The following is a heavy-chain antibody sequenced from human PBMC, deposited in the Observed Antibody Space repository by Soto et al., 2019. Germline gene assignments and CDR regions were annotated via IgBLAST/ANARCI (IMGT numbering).Heavy chain of an antibody. Sequence: PGESLKISCKGSGYSFTSYWIGWVRQMPGKGLEWMGIIYPGDSDTRYSPSFQGQVTISADKSISTAYLQWSSLKASDTAMYYCARPHRARGYSGYVPHWGQGTLVTVSS. CDR1: GYSFTSYW. CDR3: ARPHRARGYSGYVPH. CDR2: IYPGDSDT. V-gene: IGHV5-51*01. J-gene: IGHJ4*02. D-gene: IGHD5-12*01.